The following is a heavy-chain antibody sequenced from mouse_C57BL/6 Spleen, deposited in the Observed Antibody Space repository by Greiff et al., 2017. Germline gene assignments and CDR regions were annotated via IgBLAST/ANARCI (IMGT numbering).Heavy chain of an antibody. D-gene: IGHD1-1*01. Sequence: QVQLKQPGAELVKPGASVKMSCKASGYTFTSYWITWVKQRPGQGLEWIGDIYPGSGSTNYNEKFKSKATLTVDTSSSTAYMQLSSLTSEDSAVYYCASTTVVATDAMDYWGQGTSVTVSS. V-gene: IGHV1-55*01. CDR1: GYTFTSYW. J-gene: IGHJ4*01. CDR3: ASTTVVATDAMDY. CDR2: IYPGSGST.